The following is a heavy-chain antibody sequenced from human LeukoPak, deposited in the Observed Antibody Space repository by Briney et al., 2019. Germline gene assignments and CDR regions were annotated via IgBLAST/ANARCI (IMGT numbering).Heavy chain of an antibody. CDR3: AKSRAPDTTLLFDY. D-gene: IGHD1-1*01. CDR1: GFTFSSYA. V-gene: IGHV3-23*01. J-gene: IGHJ4*02. CDR2: ITIGATDT. Sequence: GGSLRLSCAASGFTFSSYAMSWVRQAPGKGLEWVSAITIGATDTFYLDSVKGRFTISRDNSKNTLYLQMSSLRAEDTAIYYCAKSRAPDTTLLFDYWGQGTLVTVSS.